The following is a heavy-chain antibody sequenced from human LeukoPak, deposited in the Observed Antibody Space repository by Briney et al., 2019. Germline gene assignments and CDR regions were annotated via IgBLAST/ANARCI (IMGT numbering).Heavy chain of an antibody. CDR2: LYSDGNT. CDR1: GFTIITYD. Sequence: PGGSLRLSCAASGFTIITYDMTRDRQAPGKGLEWVSVLYSDGNTKYADSVQGRFTISRDNYTLYLEMNSLSPDDTAVYYCARDVQPLATNISAYWGQGTLVTVSS. V-gene: IGHV3-53*01. D-gene: IGHD1-26*01. CDR3: ARDVQPLATNISAY. J-gene: IGHJ4*02.